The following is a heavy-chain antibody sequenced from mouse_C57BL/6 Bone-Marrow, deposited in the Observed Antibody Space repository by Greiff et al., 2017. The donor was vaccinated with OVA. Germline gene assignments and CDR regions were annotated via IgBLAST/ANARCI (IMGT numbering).Heavy chain of an antibody. D-gene: IGHD1-1*01. CDR1: GYSFTDYN. CDR3: AFYYGSSDRYFDV. J-gene: IGHJ1*03. V-gene: IGHV1-39*01. CDR2: INPNYGTT. Sequence: VQLKQSGPELVKPGASVKISCKASGYSFTDYNMNWVKQGNGKSLEWIGVINPNYGTTSYNQKFKGKATLTVDQSSSTAYMQLNSLTSEDSAVYYGAFYYGSSDRYFDVWGTGTTVTVTS.